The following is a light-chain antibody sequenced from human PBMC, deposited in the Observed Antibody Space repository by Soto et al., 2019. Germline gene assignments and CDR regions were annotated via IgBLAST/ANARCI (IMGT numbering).Light chain of an antibody. CDR2: EVT. Sequence: QSALTQPPSASGSPGQSVTISCTGTSSDVGSYNYVSWYQQHPGKAPKLMIYEVTKRPSGVPDRFSGSKSGNTASLTVSGLQAEYEADYYCSSYAGSPYYVFGTGTKLTVL. CDR3: SSYAGSPYYV. CDR1: SSDVGSYNY. V-gene: IGLV2-8*01. J-gene: IGLJ1*01.